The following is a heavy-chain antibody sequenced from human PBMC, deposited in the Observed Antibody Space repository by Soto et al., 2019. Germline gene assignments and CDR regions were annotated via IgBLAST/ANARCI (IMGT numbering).Heavy chain of an antibody. V-gene: IGHV3-9*01. CDR2: ISWNSGSI. J-gene: IGHJ4*02. CDR1: GFTFDDYA. Sequence: EVQLVESGGGLVQPGRSLRLSCAASGFTFDDYAMHWVRQAPGKGLEWISGISWNSGSIGYADSVKGRFTISRDNAKNSLYLQMNSLRAEDTALYYCAKGGWGDIVVVVAATPLDYWGQGTLVTVSS. CDR3: AKGGWGDIVVVVAATPLDY. D-gene: IGHD2-15*01.